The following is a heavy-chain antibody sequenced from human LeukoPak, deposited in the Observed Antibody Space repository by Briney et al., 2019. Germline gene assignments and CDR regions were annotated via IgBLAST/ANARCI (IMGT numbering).Heavy chain of an antibody. D-gene: IGHD3-22*01. Sequence: KPGGSLRLSCAASGFTFSSYSMNWVRQAPGKGLERVSSISSSSSYIYYADSVKGRFTISRDNAKNSLYLQMNSLRAEDTAVYYCASGLITMIVAYDAFDIWGQGTMVTVSS. CDR1: GFTFSSYS. J-gene: IGHJ3*02. V-gene: IGHV3-21*01. CDR2: ISSSSSYI. CDR3: ASGLITMIVAYDAFDI.